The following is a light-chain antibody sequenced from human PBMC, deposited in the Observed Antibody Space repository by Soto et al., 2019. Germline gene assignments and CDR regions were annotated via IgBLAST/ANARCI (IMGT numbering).Light chain of an antibody. CDR3: SSYTRSSTRV. V-gene: IGLV2-14*01. J-gene: IGLJ3*02. CDR2: EVS. CDR1: SSDVGGYNY. Sequence: QSALTQPASVSGSPGQSITISCTGTSSDVGGYNYVSWYQQHPGKAPKLMIYEVSNRPSGVSNRVSGSKSGNTASLTISGLQADDEADYYCSSYTRSSTRVFGGVTKLTVL.